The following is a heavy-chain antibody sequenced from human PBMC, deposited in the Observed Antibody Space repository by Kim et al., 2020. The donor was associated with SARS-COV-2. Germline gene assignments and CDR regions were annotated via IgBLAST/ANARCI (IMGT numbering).Heavy chain of an antibody. V-gene: IGHV1-58*01. D-gene: IGHD4-17*01. Sequence: AQKFQERVTITRDMSTSTAYMELSSLRSEDTAVYYCAAGQLTTVVSNFDYWGQGTLVTVSS. J-gene: IGHJ4*02. CDR3: AAGQLTTVVSNFDY.